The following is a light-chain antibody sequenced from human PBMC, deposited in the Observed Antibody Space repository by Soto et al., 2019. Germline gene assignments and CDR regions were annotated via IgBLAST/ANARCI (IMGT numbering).Light chain of an antibody. CDR1: SSDVGGYNY. J-gene: IGLJ1*01. CDR3: SSYTRSSRGV. Sequence: QSALTQPASVSGSPGQSITISCTGTSSDVGGYNYVSWYQQHPGKAPKLMIFDVSNRPSGVSNRFSGSKSGNTASLTISGLQGEDEADYYCSSYTRSSRGVFGTGSKVTVL. V-gene: IGLV2-14*01. CDR2: DVS.